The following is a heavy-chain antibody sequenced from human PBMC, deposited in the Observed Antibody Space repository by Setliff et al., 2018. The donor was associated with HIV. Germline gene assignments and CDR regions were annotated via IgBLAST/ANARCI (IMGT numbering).Heavy chain of an antibody. CDR1: GFTFSTYN. CDR3: ARDRKMDGYNFDYYYSYYMDV. Sequence: PGGSLRLSCAASGFTFSTYNMYWVRQAPRKGLEWVSSISSSSGYIYYTDSVKGRFTISRDNAKSSLYLQMNSLRAEDTAMYYCARDRKMDGYNFDYYYSYYMDVWGKGTTVTVSS. CDR2: ISSSSGYI. J-gene: IGHJ6*03. D-gene: IGHD5-12*01. V-gene: IGHV3-21*01.